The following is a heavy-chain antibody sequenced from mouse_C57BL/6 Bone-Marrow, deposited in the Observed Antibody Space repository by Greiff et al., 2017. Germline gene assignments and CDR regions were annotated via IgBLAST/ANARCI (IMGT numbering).Heavy chain of an antibody. Sequence: EVQRVESGGGLVQPGESLKLSCESNEYEFPSHDMSWVRKTPEKRLELVAAINSAGGSTYYPDTMERRFIISRDNTKKTLYLQMSSLRSEDTALYDGARSHYYGSAWFAYWGQGTLVTVSA. J-gene: IGHJ3*01. V-gene: IGHV5-2*01. D-gene: IGHD1-1*01. CDR3: ARSHYYGSAWFAY. CDR1: EYEFPSHD. CDR2: INSAGGST.